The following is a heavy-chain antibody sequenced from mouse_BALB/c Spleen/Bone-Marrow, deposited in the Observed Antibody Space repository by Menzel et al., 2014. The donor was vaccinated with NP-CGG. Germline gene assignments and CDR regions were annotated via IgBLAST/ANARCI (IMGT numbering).Heavy chain of an antibody. Sequence: VQLQQSGAELVKPGASVKLSCKASGYTFXSYYMYWVKQRPGQGLEWIGEINPSNGGTNFNEKFKSKATLTVDKSPSTAYMQLSSLTSEDSAVYYCTREGDSPFAYWGQGTLVTVSA. CDR1: GYTFXSYY. V-gene: IGHV1S81*02. D-gene: IGHD2-13*01. CDR3: TREGDSPFAY. J-gene: IGHJ3*01. CDR2: INPSNGGT.